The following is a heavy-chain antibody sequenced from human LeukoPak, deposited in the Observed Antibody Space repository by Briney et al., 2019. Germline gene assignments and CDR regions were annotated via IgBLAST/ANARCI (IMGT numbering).Heavy chain of an antibody. CDR2: CSPYNGKT. Sequence: ASVKVSCKASGYSFINYGITWVRQAPGQGLEWMGWCSPYNGKTNYAQKFQGRVTMTTDTSTNTAYMELRSLRSDDTAVCYCARGGIDIVTVPVSNWFDPWGQGTLATVSS. CDR1: GYSFINYG. V-gene: IGHV1-18*01. J-gene: IGHJ5*02. CDR3: ARGGIDIVTVPVSNWFDP. D-gene: IGHD2/OR15-2a*01.